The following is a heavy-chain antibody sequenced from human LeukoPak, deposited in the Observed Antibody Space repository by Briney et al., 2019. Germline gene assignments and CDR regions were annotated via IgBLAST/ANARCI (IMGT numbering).Heavy chain of an antibody. CDR2: IKQDGSEK. CDR3: WGDIVVGGANDY. V-gene: IGHV3-7*04. Sequence: GGSLRLSCAASGFTFSNYWMSWVRQAPGKGLEWVANIKQDGSEKYYVDSVKGRFTISRDNAKNSLYLQMNSLRAEDTAVYYCWGDIVVGGANDYGGRGPLVTVSS. D-gene: IGHD2-21*01. CDR1: GFTFSNYW. J-gene: IGHJ4*02.